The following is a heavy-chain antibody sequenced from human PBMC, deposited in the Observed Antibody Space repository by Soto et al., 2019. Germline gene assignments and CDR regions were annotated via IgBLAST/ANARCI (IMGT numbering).Heavy chain of an antibody. CDR3: ARQVPYYYGSGSYYWFDP. CDR1: GGSISSSSYY. CDR2: IYYSGST. V-gene: IGHV4-39*01. Sequence: SETLSLTCTVSGGSISSSSYYWGWIRQPPGKGLEWIGSIYYSGSTYYNPSLKSRVTISVDTSKNQFSLKLSSVTAADTAVYYCARQVPYYYGSGSYYWFDPWGQGTLVTVSS. D-gene: IGHD3-10*01. J-gene: IGHJ5*02.